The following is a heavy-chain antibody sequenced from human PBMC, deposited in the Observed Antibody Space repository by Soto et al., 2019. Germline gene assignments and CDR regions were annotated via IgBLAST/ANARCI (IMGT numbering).Heavy chain of an antibody. CDR3: ARTPHKWDDWINDGFDI. CDR2: VYHSGTT. Sequence: SETLSLTCAVFNDSVSSSNWWSWVRQSPRRGLEWIGEVYHSGTTNYNPSLKSRVTISIDQSKNQFALQLTSVTAADTAVYYCARTPHKWDDWINDGFDIWGQGTRVTVSS. V-gene: IGHV4-4*02. J-gene: IGHJ3*02. CDR1: NDSVSSSNW. D-gene: IGHD1-1*01.